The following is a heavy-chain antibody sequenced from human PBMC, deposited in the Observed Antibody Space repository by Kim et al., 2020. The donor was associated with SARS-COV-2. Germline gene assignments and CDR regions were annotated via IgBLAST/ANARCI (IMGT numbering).Heavy chain of an antibody. CDR1: GFTFSSYC. CDR2: ISYDGSNK. Sequence: GGSLRLSCAASGFTFSSYCMHWVRQAPGKGLEWVAVISYDGSNKYYTDSVKGRFTISRDNSKNTLYLQMNSLRAEDTAVYYCAKDLVATTTAYYYGMDVWGQGTTVTVSS. CDR3: AKDLVATTTAYYYGMDV. D-gene: IGHD5-12*01. V-gene: IGHV3-30*18. J-gene: IGHJ6*02.